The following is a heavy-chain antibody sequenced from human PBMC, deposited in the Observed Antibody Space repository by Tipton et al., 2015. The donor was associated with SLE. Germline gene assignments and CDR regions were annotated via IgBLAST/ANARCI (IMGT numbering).Heavy chain of an antibody. CDR2: ISSSGSSV. CDR3: AKVLWVGGSFGGDVLDI. Sequence: SLRLSCAASGFTFSDYFMTWIRQAPGKGLEWFSYISSSGSSVSYADSVKGRFTISRDNAKNSLLLQMNSLRAEDTAVYYCAKVLWVGGSFGGDVLDIWGPGTNGTVSS. V-gene: IGHV3-11*04. D-gene: IGHD1-26*01. CDR1: GFTFSDYF. J-gene: IGHJ3*02.